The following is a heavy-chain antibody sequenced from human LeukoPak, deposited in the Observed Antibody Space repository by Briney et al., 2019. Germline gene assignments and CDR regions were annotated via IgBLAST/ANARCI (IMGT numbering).Heavy chain of an antibody. Sequence: SETLSLTCTVSGGSISGYYWSWIRQPPGKGLEWIGYTYYSGSTNYNPSLKSRVTISVDTSKNQFSLKLNSVTAADTAVYYCARSTYYYDSSGLVFDYWGQGTLVTVSS. J-gene: IGHJ4*02. CDR1: GGSISGYY. CDR2: TYYSGST. D-gene: IGHD3-22*01. CDR3: ARSTYYYDSSGLVFDY. V-gene: IGHV4-59*01.